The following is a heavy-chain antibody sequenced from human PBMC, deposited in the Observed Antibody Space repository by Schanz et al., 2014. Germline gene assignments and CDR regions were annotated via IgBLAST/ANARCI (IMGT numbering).Heavy chain of an antibody. CDR2: VYTSGST. V-gene: IGHV4-61*02. Sequence: QVLLQESGPVLVKPSETLSLTCTVSGGSISSGVHYWSWVRQPAGKGLEWIGRVYTSGSTNYNPSLKSRVPISLDTSKNQFSLPLTSLTAADTAVYYCARDTMWRLDLWGQGTLVTVSS. J-gene: IGHJ5*02. CDR1: GGSISSGVHY. CDR3: ARDTMWRLDL. D-gene: IGHD1-1*01.